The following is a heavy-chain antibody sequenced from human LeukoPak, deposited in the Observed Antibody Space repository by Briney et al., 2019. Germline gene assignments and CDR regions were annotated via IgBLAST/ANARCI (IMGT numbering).Heavy chain of an antibody. CDR2: IYYSGST. V-gene: IGHV4-59*01. CDR1: GGSISSYY. J-gene: IGHJ6*03. Sequence: SETLSLTCTVSGGSISSYYWSWIRQPPGKGLEWIGYIYYSGSTNYNPSLKSRVTISVDTSKNQFSLKLSSVTAADTAVYYCARGGGLDYYYYYMDVWGKGTTVTVS. D-gene: IGHD3-16*01. CDR3: ARGGGLDYYYYYMDV.